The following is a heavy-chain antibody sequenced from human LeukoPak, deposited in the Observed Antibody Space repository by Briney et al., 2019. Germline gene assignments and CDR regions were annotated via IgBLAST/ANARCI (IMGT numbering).Heavy chain of an antibody. CDR3: ARVDGDYGSGSYYYYYYMDV. J-gene: IGHJ6*03. Sequence: TSETLSLTCAVYGGSFSGYYWSWIRQPPGKGLEWIGEINHSGRTNYNPSLKSRVTISVDTSKNQFSLKLSSVTAADTAVYYCARVDGDYGSGSYYYYYYMDVWGKGTTVTISS. CDR1: GGSFSGYY. D-gene: IGHD3-10*01. V-gene: IGHV4-34*01. CDR2: INHSGRT.